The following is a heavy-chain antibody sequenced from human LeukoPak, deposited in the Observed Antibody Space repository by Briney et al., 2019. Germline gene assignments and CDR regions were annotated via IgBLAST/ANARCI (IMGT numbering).Heavy chain of an antibody. Sequence: PGGALRLSCAASGFTFSNYWVHWVRQAPGKGLVLVSRINRDGSTTKYADYVKGRFTVSRDNAKNTLNLQMNSLRAEDTAVYYGARDKKSGESSEIDYWGQGTLVTVSS. CDR3: ARDKKSGESSEIDY. CDR2: INRDGSTT. V-gene: IGHV3-74*03. CDR1: GFTFSNYW. D-gene: IGHD3-10*01. J-gene: IGHJ4*02.